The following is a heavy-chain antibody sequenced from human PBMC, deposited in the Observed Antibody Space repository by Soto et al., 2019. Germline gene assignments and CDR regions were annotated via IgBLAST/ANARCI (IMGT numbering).Heavy chain of an antibody. J-gene: IGHJ4*02. D-gene: IGHD3-16*01. CDR1: GFSLSLYR. CDR3: ARDVGGPDY. CDR2: LSSDGFGA. V-gene: IGHV3-74*03. Sequence: GGSLRLSCAASGFSLSLYRMHWVRQVPGRGLEWVARLSSDGFGAAYADSVKGRFFISRDIARNTLSLQMNSLRADDTAVYYCARDVGGPDYWGRGTSVTVSS.